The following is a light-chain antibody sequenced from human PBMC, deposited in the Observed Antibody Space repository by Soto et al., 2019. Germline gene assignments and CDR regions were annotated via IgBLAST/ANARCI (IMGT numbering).Light chain of an antibody. CDR1: STDVGGYNY. CDR2: EVS. V-gene: IGLV2-14*01. CDR3: GSYTSTDTPFV. J-gene: IGLJ1*01. Sequence: QSVLAQPSSVSGSPGQSITISCTGTSTDVGGYNYVSWYQHHPGKGPKLIIYEVSNRPSGVSDRFSGSKSGNKASPIISNLEAEDESDYYCGSYTSTDTPFVLGTGTKVTV.